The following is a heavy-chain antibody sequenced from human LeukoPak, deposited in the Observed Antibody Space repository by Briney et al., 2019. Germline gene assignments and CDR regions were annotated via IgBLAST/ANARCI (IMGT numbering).Heavy chain of an antibody. V-gene: IGHV3-30*02. CDR1: GFIFSNYG. CDR2: IRYDGSNE. Sequence: GGSLRLSCAASGFIFSNYGIHWVRQAPGKGLEWVAFIRYDGSNEYYADSVKGRFTISRDNSKNTLYMQMHSLRTEATAVYYCAKDADRGWSYFDYWGQGTLVTVSS. CDR3: AKDADRGWSYFDY. J-gene: IGHJ4*02. D-gene: IGHD6-19*01.